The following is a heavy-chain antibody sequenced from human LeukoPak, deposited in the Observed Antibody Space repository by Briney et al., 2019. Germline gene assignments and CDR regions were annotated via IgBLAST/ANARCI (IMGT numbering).Heavy chain of an antibody. V-gene: IGHV3-30-3*01. D-gene: IGHD2-2*01. CDR3: AREDPYIVALPADGRYFDC. CDR2: ISCDGNIK. Sequence: PEGSLRLSCAGSGFTFSDFWMTWVRQAPGKGLEWVAVISCDGNIKWTADSVKGRFTISRDNSKNTLYLQMNSLRAEDTAVYYCAREDPYIVALPADGRYFDCWGQGTLVAVSS. CDR1: GFTFSDFW. J-gene: IGHJ4*02.